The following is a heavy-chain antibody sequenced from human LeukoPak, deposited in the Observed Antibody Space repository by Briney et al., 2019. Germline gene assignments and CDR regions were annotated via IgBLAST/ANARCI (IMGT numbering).Heavy chain of an antibody. Sequence: GGSLRLSCVASGFTFSSYGMHWVRQPPGKGLEWVALNRDAVNAKDYADSVKGRFTISRDNAKNSLYLQMNSLRAEDTAVYYCARDRTASDYWGQGTLVTVSS. CDR3: ARDRTASDY. CDR1: GFTFSSYG. CDR2: NRDAVNAK. V-gene: IGHV3-30*02. D-gene: IGHD4-17*01. J-gene: IGHJ4*02.